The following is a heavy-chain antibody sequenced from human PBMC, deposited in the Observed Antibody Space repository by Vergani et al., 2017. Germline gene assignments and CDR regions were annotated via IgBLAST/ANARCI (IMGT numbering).Heavy chain of an antibody. V-gene: IGHV3-9*01. J-gene: IGHJ4*02. Sequence: EVQLVESGGGLVQPGRSLRLSCAASGFTFDDYAMHWVRQAPGKGLEWVSGISCDSGSIGYAHSVKGRFTISRDNAKNSLYLQMNSLRAADTALYYCAKDMSKQLVPRQGGLDYWGQGTLVTVSS. CDR2: ISCDSGSI. CDR1: GFTFDDYA. D-gene: IGHD6-6*01. CDR3: AKDMSKQLVPRQGGLDY.